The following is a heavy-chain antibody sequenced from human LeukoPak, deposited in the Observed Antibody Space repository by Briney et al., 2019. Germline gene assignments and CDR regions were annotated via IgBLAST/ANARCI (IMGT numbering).Heavy chain of an antibody. Sequence: GGSLRLSCAAFSGYWMTWVRQAPGKGLEWVANIKQDGSEKYYVDSVKGRFTISRDNAKNTVYLQMNSLRAEDTAVYYCTRGKYGGYFIDYWGQGTLVTVSS. D-gene: IGHD5-12*01. V-gene: IGHV3-7*01. CDR1: SGYW. CDR2: IKQDGSEK. J-gene: IGHJ4*02. CDR3: TRGKYGGYFIDY.